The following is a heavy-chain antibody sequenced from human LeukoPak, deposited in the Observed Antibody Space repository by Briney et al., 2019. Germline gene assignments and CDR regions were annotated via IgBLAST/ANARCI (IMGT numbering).Heavy chain of an antibody. V-gene: IGHV4-39*07. CDR3: ARGASITIFGVVIILGKNWFDP. Sequence: SETLSLTCTVSGGSISSSSYYWGWIRQPPGKGLEWVGSIYYSGSTYYNPSLKSRVTISVDTSKNQFSLKLSSVTAADTAVYYCARGASITIFGVVIILGKNWFDPWGQGTLVTVSS. D-gene: IGHD3-3*01. J-gene: IGHJ5*02. CDR2: IYYSGST. CDR1: GGSISSSSYY.